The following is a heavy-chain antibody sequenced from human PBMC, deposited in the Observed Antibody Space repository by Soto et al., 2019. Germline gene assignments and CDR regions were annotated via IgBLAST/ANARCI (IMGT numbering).Heavy chain of an antibody. CDR3: ASDRSMSSGMDV. CDR1: GYTFTSFG. V-gene: IGHV1-18*01. J-gene: IGHJ6*02. Sequence: QVQLVQSGGEVKKPGASVKVSCKATGYTFTSFGISWVRQAPGQGLEWMGWISAYNGNTNYAQKLQGRVTMTTDTSTSTAYMELRSLTSDDTAVYSCASDRSMSSGMDVWGQGTTVTVSS. CDR2: ISAYNGNT.